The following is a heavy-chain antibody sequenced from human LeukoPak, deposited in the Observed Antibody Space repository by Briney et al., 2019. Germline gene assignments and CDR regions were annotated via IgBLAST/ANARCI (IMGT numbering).Heavy chain of an antibody. D-gene: IGHD3-9*01. CDR3: AACPDDILTGYSFDY. Sequence: SVKVSCKASGFTFTSSAVQWVRQARGQRLEWIGWIVVGSGNTTYAQKFQERVTITRDMSTSTAYMELSSLRSEDTAVYYCAACPDDILTGYSFDYWGQGTLVTVSS. J-gene: IGHJ4*02. CDR2: IVVGSGNT. V-gene: IGHV1-58*01. CDR1: GFTFTSSA.